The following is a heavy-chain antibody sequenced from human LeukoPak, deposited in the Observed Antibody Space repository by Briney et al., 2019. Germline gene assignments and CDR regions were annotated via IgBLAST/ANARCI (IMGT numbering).Heavy chain of an antibody. V-gene: IGHV4-59*01. J-gene: IGHJ4*02. D-gene: IGHD3-22*01. CDR3: ARLEYDSSGYPYFDY. CDR2: IYYSGTT. Sequence: PSETLSLTCTVSGGSISGYYWSWIRQPPGKGLEWIGYIYYSGTTNYNPSPKSRVTISVDTSKNQFSLKLSSVTAADTAVYYCARLEYDSSGYPYFDYWGQGTLVTVSS. CDR1: GGSISGYY.